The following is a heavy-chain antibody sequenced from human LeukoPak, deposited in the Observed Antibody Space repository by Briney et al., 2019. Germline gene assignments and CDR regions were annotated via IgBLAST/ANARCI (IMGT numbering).Heavy chain of an antibody. Sequence: GGSLRLSCAASRFTFTSYSLNWVRQAPGKGLEWVSYISTSSSTIYYADSVKGRFTISRDNAKNSLYLQMNSLRDEDTAVYYCARDGYGDQLFDSWGQGTLVIVSS. D-gene: IGHD4-17*01. V-gene: IGHV3-48*02. CDR1: RFTFTSYS. J-gene: IGHJ4*02. CDR3: ARDGYGDQLFDS. CDR2: ISTSSSTI.